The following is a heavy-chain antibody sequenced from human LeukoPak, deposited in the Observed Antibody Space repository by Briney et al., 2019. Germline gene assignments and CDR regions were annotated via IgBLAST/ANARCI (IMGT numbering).Heavy chain of an antibody. D-gene: IGHD6-19*01. CDR3: ARRMGSSGWVSFDY. V-gene: IGHV5-51*01. Sequence: GESLKISCKGSGYIFSSYWIGWVRQMPGKGLEWMGFIYPGDSDTRYSPSFQGQVTISADKSISTAYLQWSRLKASDTAMYYCARRMGSSGWVSFDYWGQGTLVTVSS. CDR1: GYIFSSYW. J-gene: IGHJ4*02. CDR2: IYPGDSDT.